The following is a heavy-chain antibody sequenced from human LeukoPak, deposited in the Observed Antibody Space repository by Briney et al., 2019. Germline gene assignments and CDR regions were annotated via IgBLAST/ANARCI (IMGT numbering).Heavy chain of an antibody. V-gene: IGHV3-49*04. J-gene: IGHJ6*02. CDR3: TRDGYNFGGYGMDV. D-gene: IGHD5-24*01. Sequence: GGSLRLSCTASGFTFGDYAMSWVRQASGKGLEWVGFIRSKAYGGTTEYAASVKGRFTISRDDSKSIAYLQMNSLKTADTAVYYCTRDGYNFGGYGMDVWGQGTTVTVSS. CDR1: GFTFGDYA. CDR2: IRSKAYGGTT.